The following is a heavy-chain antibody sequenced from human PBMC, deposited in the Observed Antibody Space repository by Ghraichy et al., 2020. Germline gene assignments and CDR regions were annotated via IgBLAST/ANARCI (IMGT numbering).Heavy chain of an antibody. J-gene: IGHJ4*02. CDR1: GGSLNYNY. CDR3: ARAGGNWWEGFYFDY. CDR2: VYYSGST. D-gene: IGHD2-8*02. V-gene: IGHV4-59*01. Sequence: SETLSLPCSVSGGSLNYNYWSWIRQPPGKGLEWIGSVYYSGSTRYSHSLKSRATISLDTSNNQFSLTLRSVTPADTAVYYCARAGGNWWEGFYFDYWGQGTLVTVSS.